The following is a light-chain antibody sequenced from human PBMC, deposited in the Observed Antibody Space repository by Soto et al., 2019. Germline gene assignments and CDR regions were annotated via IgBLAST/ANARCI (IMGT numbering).Light chain of an antibody. CDR3: SSYRGSNTVV. V-gene: IGLV2-8*01. Sequence: QSALTQPPSASGSPGQSVTISCTGTTSDIVGYKYVSWYQHHPGKAPKVVIYEVTKRPSGVPNRFSGSQSGNTASLTVSGLQAEDEADYYCSSYRGSNTVVFGGGTKLTVL. CDR1: TSDIVGYKY. J-gene: IGLJ2*01. CDR2: EVT.